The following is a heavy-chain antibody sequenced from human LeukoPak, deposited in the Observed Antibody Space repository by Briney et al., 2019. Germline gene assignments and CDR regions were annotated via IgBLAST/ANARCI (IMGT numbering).Heavy chain of an antibody. CDR1: GYTFTGYY. CDR3: ARDVNYYYGSGSPLDY. J-gene: IGHJ4*02. V-gene: IGHV1-2*02. CDR2: INPNSGGT. Sequence: ASVKVSCKAPGYTFTGYYMHWVRQAPGQGLEWMGWINPNSGGTNYAQKFQGRVTMTRDTSISTAYMELSRLRSDDTAVYYCARDVNYYYGSGSPLDYWGQGTLVTVSS. D-gene: IGHD3-10*01.